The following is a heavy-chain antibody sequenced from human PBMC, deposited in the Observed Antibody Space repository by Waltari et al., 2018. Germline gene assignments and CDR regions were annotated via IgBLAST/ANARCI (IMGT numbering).Heavy chain of an antibody. CDR2: VRGSGKT. J-gene: IGHJ4*02. D-gene: IGHD1-1*01. Sequence: CWSWGRQSPGRGGEWIGQVRGSGKTNYNPSLETRISVSLDTSRKQFSLRMTSATAADTAVYYCARDRGRGLFLDSWGQGILVTVSP. CDR1: C. CDR3: ARDRGRGLFLDS. V-gene: IGHV4-4*02.